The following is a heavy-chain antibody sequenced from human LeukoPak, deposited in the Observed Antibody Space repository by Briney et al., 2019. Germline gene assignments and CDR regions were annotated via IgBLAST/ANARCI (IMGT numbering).Heavy chain of an antibody. CDR1: GFTFSYFW. D-gene: IGHD6-6*01. CDR3: ARGPNSNWSGLDF. Sequence: GGSLRLSCAASGFTFSYFWMHWFRQTPGKGLVWVSCINTDGSYSTYADSVKGRFTVSRDNAKNTLYLQVNNLRAEDTAVYYCARGPNSNWSGLDFWGQGTLLTVSS. CDR2: INTDGSYS. J-gene: IGHJ4*02. V-gene: IGHV3-74*01.